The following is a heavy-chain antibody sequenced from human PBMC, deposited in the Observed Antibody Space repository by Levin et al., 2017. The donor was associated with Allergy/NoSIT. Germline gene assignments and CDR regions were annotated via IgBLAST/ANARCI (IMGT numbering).Heavy chain of an antibody. D-gene: IGHD2-15*01. CDR1: GFIFSDYW. V-gene: IGHV3-7*01. CDR3: AALGSVVTSNGALDY. Sequence: GGSLRLSCAASGFIFSDYWMTWVRQTPGKGLEWVANIKEDGSEGFYVDSVKGRFTVSRDKAGQSVFLQMNSLRAEDTAVYYCAALGSVVTSNGALDYWGQGALVTVSS. CDR2: IKEDGSEG. J-gene: IGHJ4*02.